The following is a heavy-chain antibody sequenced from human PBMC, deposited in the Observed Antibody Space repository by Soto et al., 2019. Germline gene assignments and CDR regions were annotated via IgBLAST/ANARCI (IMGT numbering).Heavy chain of an antibody. CDR3: ARSVTTVTTFDY. J-gene: IGHJ4*02. V-gene: IGHV1-3*05. Sequence: QVQLVQSGAEEKKPGASVKVSCKASGYTFTSYAMHWVRQAPGQRLEWMGWINAGNGNTKYSQKFQGRVTITRDTSATTPYMELSSLRSEDTAVYYCARSVTTVTTFDYWGQGTLVTVSS. CDR1: GYTFTSYA. D-gene: IGHD4-17*01. CDR2: INAGNGNT.